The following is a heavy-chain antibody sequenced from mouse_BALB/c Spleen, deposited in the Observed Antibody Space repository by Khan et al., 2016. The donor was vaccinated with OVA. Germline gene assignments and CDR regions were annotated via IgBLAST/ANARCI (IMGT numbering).Heavy chain of an antibody. Sequence: QVQLKESGPGLVAPSQSLSVTCTVSGFSLSRYNIYWVRRPPGQGLEWRGMIWGGGGTDYNSTLKSRLTFNQDNSKNQVFLKLNSLQTDDTAMYYCARAYYRYDGYYAMDYWGQGTSVTVSS. CDR1: GFSLSRYN. J-gene: IGHJ4*01. V-gene: IGHV2-6-4*01. D-gene: IGHD2-14*01. CDR3: ARAYYRYDGYYAMDY. CDR2: IWGGGGT.